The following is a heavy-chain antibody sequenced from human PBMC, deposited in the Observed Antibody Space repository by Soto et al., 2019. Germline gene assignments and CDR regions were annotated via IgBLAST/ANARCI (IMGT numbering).Heavy chain of an antibody. D-gene: IGHD3-22*01. CDR1: GFTFSSYA. CDR2: ISGSGGST. J-gene: IGHJ4*02. V-gene: IGHV3-23*01. Sequence: EVQLLESGGGLVQPGGSLRLSCAASGFTFSSYAMSWVRQAPGKGLEWVSAISGSGGSTYYADSVKGRFTISRDNSKNPLYLQMNSLRAEDTAVYYCAKEHGDDSSGYYERYYFDYWGQGTLVTVSS. CDR3: AKEHGDDSSGYYERYYFDY.